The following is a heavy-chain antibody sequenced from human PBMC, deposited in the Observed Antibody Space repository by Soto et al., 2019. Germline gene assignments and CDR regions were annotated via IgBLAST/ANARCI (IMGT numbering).Heavy chain of an antibody. V-gene: IGHV4-30-4*01. CDR1: GVSISRGDYY. Sequence: SETLSLTCPFSGVSISRGDYYLRWLRPPPGKGLEWIGYIYYSGSTYYNPSLKSRVTISVDTSKNQFSLKLSSVTAADTAVYYCARDSGYSGYDWFDYWGQGTLVTVSS. J-gene: IGHJ5*01. CDR3: ARDSGYSGYDWFDY. D-gene: IGHD5-12*01. CDR2: IYYSGST.